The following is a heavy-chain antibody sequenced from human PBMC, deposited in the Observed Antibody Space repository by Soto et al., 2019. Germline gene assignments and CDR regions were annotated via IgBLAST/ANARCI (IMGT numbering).Heavy chain of an antibody. CDR1: GGSFSGYY. CDR2: INHSGGT. D-gene: IGHD2-8*01. V-gene: IGHV4-34*01. Sequence: QVQLQQWGAGLLKPSETLSLTCAVFGGSFSGYYWTWIRQSPGKGLEWFGEINHSGGTNYNPSLKRRVTTSVDTSNNQFSLKQTSVTAAYTAVYYCARGNLVMVYATFDYWGQETPVTVSS. J-gene: IGHJ4*02. CDR3: ARGNLVMVYATFDY.